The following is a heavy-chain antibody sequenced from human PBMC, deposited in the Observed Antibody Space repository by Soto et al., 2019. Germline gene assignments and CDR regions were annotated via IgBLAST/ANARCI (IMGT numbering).Heavy chain of an antibody. CDR2: IYYSGST. D-gene: IGHD2-8*01. CDR3: ARGVITLGWFDP. Sequence: QVQLQESGPGLVKPSETLSLTCTVSGDSVSSGSYYWNWIRQPPGKGLEWIGYIYYSGSTNHNPSLKSRVTISIDTSKNQFSLKLSFVTAADTAVYYCARGVITLGWFDPWGQGTLVTVSS. J-gene: IGHJ5*02. CDR1: GDSVSSGSYY. V-gene: IGHV4-61*01.